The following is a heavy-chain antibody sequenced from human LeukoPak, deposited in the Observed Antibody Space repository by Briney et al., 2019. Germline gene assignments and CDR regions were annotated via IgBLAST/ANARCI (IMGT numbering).Heavy chain of an antibody. CDR2: IYHSGST. CDR1: GYSISSGYY. J-gene: IGHJ6*03. CDR3: ARDIYMDV. V-gene: IGHV4-38-2*02. Sequence: SETLSLTCTVSGYSISSGYYWGWIRQPPGKGLEWIGSIYHSGSTYYNPSLKSRVTISVDTSKNQFSLELSSVTAADTAVYYCARDIYMDVWGKGTTVTVSS.